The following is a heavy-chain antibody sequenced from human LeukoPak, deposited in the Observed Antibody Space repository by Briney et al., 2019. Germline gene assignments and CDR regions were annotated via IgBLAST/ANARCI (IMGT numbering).Heavy chain of an antibody. J-gene: IGHJ5*02. V-gene: IGHV4-31*03. Sequence: SETLSLTCTVSGGSISSGGYYWSWIRQRPGKGLEWIGYIYYSGSTYYNPSLKSRVTISVDTSKNQFSLKLSSVTAADTAVYYCARDPSGSRWGDWFDPWGQGTLVTVSS. CDR2: IYYSGST. CDR3: ARDPSGSRWGDWFDP. D-gene: IGHD1-26*01. CDR1: GGSISSGGYY.